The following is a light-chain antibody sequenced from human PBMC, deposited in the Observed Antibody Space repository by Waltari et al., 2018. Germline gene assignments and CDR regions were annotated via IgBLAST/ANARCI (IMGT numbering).Light chain of an antibody. J-gene: IGKJ3*01. CDR3: QQYHELPPIT. CDR1: QSISSQ. V-gene: IGKV3-15*01. CDR2: GAS. Sequence: EIVMTQSPATLSVSPGERATLSCRASQSISSQLAWYQQKPGQAPRLLIYGASTRATGIPARFSGSGSGTEFTLTISSLQSEDFAVYFCQQYHELPPITFGPGTKVDIK.